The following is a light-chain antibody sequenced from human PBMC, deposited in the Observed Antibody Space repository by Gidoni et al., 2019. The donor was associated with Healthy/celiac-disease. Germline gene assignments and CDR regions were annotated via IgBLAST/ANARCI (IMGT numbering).Light chain of an antibody. J-gene: IGKJ2*01. Sequence: EIVLTPSPATLSLSPGERATLSCRASQSVSSYLAWYQQKPGQAPRLLIYDASNRATGIPARFSGSGSGTDFTLNISSLEPEDFAVYDCQQRSNWPRTFGQGTKLEIK. CDR1: QSVSSY. CDR2: DAS. CDR3: QQRSNWPRT. V-gene: IGKV3-11*01.